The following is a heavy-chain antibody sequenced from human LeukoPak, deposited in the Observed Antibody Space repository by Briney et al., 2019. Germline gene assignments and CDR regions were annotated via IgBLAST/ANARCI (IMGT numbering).Heavy chain of an antibody. CDR3: AKGENWGSSPFDY. Sequence: GGSLRLSCAASGFTFSSSAMSWVRQAPGKGLEWVSAISNNGGYTYYADSVQGRFTISRDNSKSTLCLQMNSLRAEDTAVYYCAKGENWGSSPFDYWGQGTLVTVSS. CDR2: ISNNGGYT. CDR1: GFTFSSSA. D-gene: IGHD7-27*01. J-gene: IGHJ4*02. V-gene: IGHV3-23*01.